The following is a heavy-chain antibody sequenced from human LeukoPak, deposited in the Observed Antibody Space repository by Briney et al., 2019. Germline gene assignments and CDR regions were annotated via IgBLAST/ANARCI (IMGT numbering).Heavy chain of an antibody. Sequence: PGGSLRLSCAASGFTFSSYWMSWVRQAPGKGLEWVANINQDGSDRYYVDSVKGRFTISRDNAKNSLYLQMNSLSAEDTAVYYCARDGPAISRYGTDAWGQGTTVTVSS. J-gene: IGHJ6*02. CDR1: GFTFSSYW. CDR2: INQDGSDR. V-gene: IGHV3-7*01. CDR3: ARDGPAISRYGTDA. D-gene: IGHD2-21*01.